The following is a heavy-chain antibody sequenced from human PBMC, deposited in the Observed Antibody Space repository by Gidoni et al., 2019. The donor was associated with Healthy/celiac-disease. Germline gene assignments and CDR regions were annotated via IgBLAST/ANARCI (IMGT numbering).Heavy chain of an antibody. CDR3: AKFFADPEYYFDY. Sequence: EVQLLESGGGLVQHGGSRRLSCAASGFTFRSYAMSWVRQAPGKGLEWVSAISGICGSTYYADSVKGRFTISRDNSKNTLYLQMNSLRAEDTAVYYCAKFFADPEYYFDYWGQGTLVTVSS. V-gene: IGHV3-23*01. CDR2: ISGICGST. J-gene: IGHJ4*02. CDR1: GFTFRSYA.